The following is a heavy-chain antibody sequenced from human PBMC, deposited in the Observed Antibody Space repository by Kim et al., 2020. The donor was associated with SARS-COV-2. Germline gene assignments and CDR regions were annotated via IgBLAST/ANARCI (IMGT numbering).Heavy chain of an antibody. CDR1: GGSISSGSYY. Sequence: SETLSLTCTVSGGSISSGSYYWSWIRQPAGKGLEWIGRIYASGSINYNPSLKSRVTVSVDTSKNQFSLKLSSVTAADTAVYYCAREGTTVTTPYYYYYGMDVLGQGTTVTVSS. D-gene: IGHD4-4*01. V-gene: IGHV4-61*02. CDR2: IYASGSI. CDR3: AREGTTVTTPYYYYYGMDV. J-gene: IGHJ6*02.